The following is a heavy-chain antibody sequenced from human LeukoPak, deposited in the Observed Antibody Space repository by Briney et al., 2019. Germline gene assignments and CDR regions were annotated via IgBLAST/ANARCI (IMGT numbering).Heavy chain of an antibody. CDR1: GASISGYY. V-gene: IGHV4-4*09. D-gene: IGHD4-23*01. CDR3: ARVFHCNSRASSSYCFDF. CDR2: IHTSVSS. Sequence: PSETLSLTCTVYGASISGYYWSWIRQPPGKGLEWIGFIHTSVSSNYNTSLRSRLTISVDTSKNHFSLTLSSVTAADTAVYYCARVFHCNSRASSSYCFDFWGLGTLVTVSS. J-gene: IGHJ4*02.